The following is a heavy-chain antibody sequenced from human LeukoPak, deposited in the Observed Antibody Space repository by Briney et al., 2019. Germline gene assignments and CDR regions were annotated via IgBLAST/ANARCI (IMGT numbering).Heavy chain of an antibody. CDR1: GGSFSGYY. CDR3: ASLTIIYY. D-gene: IGHD3-10*01. V-gene: IGHV4-34*01. Sequence: SETLSLTCAVYGGSFSGYYWSWIRQPPRKGLEWIGEINHNGSTNYNPSLKSRVTTSVDTSKNQFSLKLSSVTAADTAVYYCASLTIIYYWGQGTLVTVSS. CDR2: INHNGST. J-gene: IGHJ4*02.